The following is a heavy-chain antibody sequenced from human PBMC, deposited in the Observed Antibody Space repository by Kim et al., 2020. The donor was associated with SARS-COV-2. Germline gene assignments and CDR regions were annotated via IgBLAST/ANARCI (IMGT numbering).Heavy chain of an antibody. CDR2: INAGNGNT. Sequence: ASVKVSCKASGYTFTSYAMHWVRQAPGQRLEWMGWINAGNGNTKYSQKFQGRVTITRDTSASTAYMELSSLRSEDTAVYYCARDAERDWYFDLWGRGTLVTVSS. CDR3: ARDAERDWYFDL. D-gene: IGHD1-1*01. CDR1: GYTFTSYA. J-gene: IGHJ2*01. V-gene: IGHV1-3*01.